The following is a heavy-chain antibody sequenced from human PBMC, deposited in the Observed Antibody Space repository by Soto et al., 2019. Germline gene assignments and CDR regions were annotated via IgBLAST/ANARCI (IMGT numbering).Heavy chain of an antibody. CDR3: ARGENDFWSGYYANFDY. CDR2: INSDGSST. CDR1: GFTFSSYW. Sequence: GGSLRLSCAASGFTFSSYWMHWVRQAPGKGLVWVSRINSDGSSTSYADSVKGRFTISRDNAKNTLYLQMNSLRAEDTAVYYCARGENDFWSGYYANFDYWGQGTLVTVSS. V-gene: IGHV3-74*01. D-gene: IGHD3-3*01. J-gene: IGHJ4*02.